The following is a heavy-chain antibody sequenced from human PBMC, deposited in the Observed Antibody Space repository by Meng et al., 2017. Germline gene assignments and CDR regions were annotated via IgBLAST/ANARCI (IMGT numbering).Heavy chain of an antibody. CDR3: AKERGGYWSRIAAAAFDY. CDR2: ISGSGGST. V-gene: IGHV3-23*01. CDR1: GFTSSSYA. D-gene: IGHD6-13*01. Sequence: GESLKISCAASGFTSSSYAMSWVRQAPGKGLEWVSAISGSGGSTYYADSVKGRFTISRDNSKNTLYLQMNSQRAEDTAVYYCAKERGGYWSRIAAAAFDYWGQGTLVTVSS. J-gene: IGHJ4*02.